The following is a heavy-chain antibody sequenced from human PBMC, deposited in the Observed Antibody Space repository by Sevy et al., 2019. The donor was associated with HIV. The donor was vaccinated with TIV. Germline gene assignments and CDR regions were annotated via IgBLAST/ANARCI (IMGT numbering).Heavy chain of an antibody. D-gene: IGHD3-9*01. Sequence: GGSLRLSCVASGFSFSSYGMHWVRQAPGKGLEWVAVISYDGRNKFYGDSVKGRFTISRDNSKNILFLQMNSLRAEDTAVYYCAKDFTGYNGMDVWGQGTMVTVSS. J-gene: IGHJ6*02. V-gene: IGHV3-30*18. CDR2: ISYDGRNK. CDR1: GFSFSSYG. CDR3: AKDFTGYNGMDV.